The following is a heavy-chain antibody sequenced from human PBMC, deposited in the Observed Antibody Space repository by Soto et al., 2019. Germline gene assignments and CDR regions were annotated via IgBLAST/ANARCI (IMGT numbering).Heavy chain of an antibody. CDR2: ISAYNGNP. Sequence: QVQLVKSGGEVKKPGASVRVSCKASGYTFNIYGISWVRQAPGQGLEWVGWISAYNGNPHYGPTIEDRVTLTAATPTNTAYMELRSLRYDYTGVYYCDRESQAYQRTPNFYYVYGMEIWGLGTTVTV. D-gene: IGHD2-2*01. CDR3: DRESQAYQRTPNFYYVYGMEI. V-gene: IGHV1-18*04. CDR1: GYTFNIYG. J-gene: IGHJ6*02.